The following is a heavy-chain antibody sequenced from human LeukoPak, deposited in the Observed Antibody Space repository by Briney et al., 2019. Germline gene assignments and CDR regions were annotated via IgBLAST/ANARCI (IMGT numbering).Heavy chain of an antibody. J-gene: IGHJ3*02. CDR1: GGSIGTSNYY. Sequence: PSETLSLTCTVSGGSIGTSNYYWGWIRQPPGKGLEWIGNIFYSGSTYYSPSLKSRVTISLDTSRNQFSLKLTSVTAADTAVYYCAKSNGCGLVDIWGQGTMVTVSS. CDR3: AKSNGCGLVDI. CDR2: IFYSGST. D-gene: IGHD2-21*01. V-gene: IGHV4-39*07.